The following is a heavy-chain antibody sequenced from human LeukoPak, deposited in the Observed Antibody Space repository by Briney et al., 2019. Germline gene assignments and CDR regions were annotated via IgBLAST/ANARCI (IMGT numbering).Heavy chain of an antibody. CDR2: ISRSTNTI. V-gene: IGHV3-48*04. J-gene: IGHJ6*02. D-gene: IGHD6-13*01. CDR3: ARDRPSGTYIAAAGTVYYYYYGMDV. Sequence: GGSLRLSCEVSGFPFTLYNMNWVRQAPGKGLEWLSYISRSTNTIYYADSVKGRFTISRDNAKNSLYLQMNSLRAEDTAVYYCARDRPSGTYIAAAGTVYYYYYGMDVWGQGTTVTVSS. CDR1: GFPFTLYN.